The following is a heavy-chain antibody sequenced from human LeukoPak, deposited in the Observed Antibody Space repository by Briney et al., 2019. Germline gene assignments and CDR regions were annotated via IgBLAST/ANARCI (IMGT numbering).Heavy chain of an antibody. CDR3: ATGSVRYSASWYSQEGDY. V-gene: IGHV3-23*01. D-gene: IGHD6-13*01. CDR1: GFTFSTYA. Sequence: GGSLRLSCAASGFTFSTYAMSWVRQAPGKGLEWVSAISVSAGSTYYTDSVKGRFTISRDNSKNTLYLQMNSLRAEDTAVYYCATGSVRYSASWYSQEGDYWGQGTLVTVSS. CDR2: ISVSAGST. J-gene: IGHJ4*02.